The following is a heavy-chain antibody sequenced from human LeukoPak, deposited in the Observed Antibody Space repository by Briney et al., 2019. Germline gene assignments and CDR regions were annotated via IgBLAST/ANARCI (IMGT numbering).Heavy chain of an antibody. Sequence: ASVKVSCKTSGYTFTGYFMHWVRQAPGQGLEWMGWMNPNSGSTNYAQKFQGRVTMTRDTSISTAYMELTDLTSDDTAVYYCAQRTDGGTYSEGWGQGTLVTVSS. D-gene: IGHD1-26*01. CDR1: GYTFTGYF. CDR3: AQRTDGGTYSEG. V-gene: IGHV1-2*02. J-gene: IGHJ4*02. CDR2: MNPNSGST.